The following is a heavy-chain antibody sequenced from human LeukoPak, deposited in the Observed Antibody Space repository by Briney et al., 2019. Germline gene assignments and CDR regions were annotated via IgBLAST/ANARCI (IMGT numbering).Heavy chain of an antibody. CDR1: GGSIGYYY. J-gene: IGHJ4*02. V-gene: IGHV4-59*01. D-gene: IGHD3-22*01. Sequence: PSETLSLTCTVSGGSIGYYYWSWIRQLPGKGLEWIGNFYYSGSPNYNPSLKSRVTISIDTSKNQFSLKLSAVTAADTAVYYCARDSSGSSGYYGYWGQGTLVTVSS. CDR2: FYYSGSP. CDR3: ARDSSGSSGYYGY.